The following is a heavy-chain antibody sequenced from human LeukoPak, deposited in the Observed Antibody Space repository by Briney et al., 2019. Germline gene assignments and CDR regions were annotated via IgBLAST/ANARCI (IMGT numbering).Heavy chain of an antibody. CDR1: GGSFSGYY. V-gene: IGHV4-34*01. D-gene: IGHD3-10*01. Sequence: SETLSLTCAVYGGSFSGYYWSWIRQPPGKGLEWIGEINHSGSTNYNPSLKSRVTISVDTSKNQFSLKLSSVTAADTAVYYCAREDVGYYYGSGSYSPGDYWGQGTLVTVSS. CDR2: INHSGST. CDR3: AREDVGYYYGSGSYSPGDY. J-gene: IGHJ4*02.